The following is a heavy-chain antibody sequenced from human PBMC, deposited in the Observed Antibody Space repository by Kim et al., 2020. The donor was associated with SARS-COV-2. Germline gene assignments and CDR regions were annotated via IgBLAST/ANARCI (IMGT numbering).Heavy chain of an antibody. D-gene: IGHD3-10*01. J-gene: IGHJ4*02. CDR3: ARVLHYYGSGSYYWSVSGWYYFDY. CDR2: INHSGST. Sequence: SETLSLTCAVYGGSFSGYYWSWIRQPPGKGLEWIGEINHSGSTNYNPSLKSRVTISVDTSKNQFSLKLSSVTAADTAVYYCARVLHYYGSGSYYWSVSGWYYFDYWGQGTLVTVSS. CDR1: GGSFSGYY. V-gene: IGHV4-34*01.